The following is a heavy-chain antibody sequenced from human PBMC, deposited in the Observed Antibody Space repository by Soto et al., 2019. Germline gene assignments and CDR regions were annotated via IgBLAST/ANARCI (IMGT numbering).Heavy chain of an antibody. CDR2: ITPYNGNT. CDR1: GYTFTSYG. CDR3: ARDSDCSGGSCYLDY. V-gene: IGHV1-18*01. J-gene: IGHJ4*02. Sequence: QVQLVQSGAEVKKPGASVKVSCKASGYTFTSYGISWVRQAPGQGLEWMGWITPYNGNTNYAQKLQGRVTMTTDTSTSTGYMELRSLRSDDTAVYYCARDSDCSGGSCYLDYWGQGTLVTVSS. D-gene: IGHD2-15*01.